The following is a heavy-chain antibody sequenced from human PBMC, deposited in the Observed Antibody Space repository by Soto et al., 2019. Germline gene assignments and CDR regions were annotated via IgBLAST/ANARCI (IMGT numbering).Heavy chain of an antibody. D-gene: IGHD5-12*01. CDR2: INPNSGGT. V-gene: IGHV1-2*02. CDR1: GYTFTGYY. J-gene: IGHJ3*02. CDR3: AXXRYIGSGYDGDSI. Sequence: ASVKVSCKASGYTFTGYYMHWVRQAPGQGLEWMGWINPNSGGTNYAQXXXXXXXXXXXXSXXXAYMELSRLRSDDTAVYYCAXXRYIGSGYDGDSIWGQGTMVTVSS.